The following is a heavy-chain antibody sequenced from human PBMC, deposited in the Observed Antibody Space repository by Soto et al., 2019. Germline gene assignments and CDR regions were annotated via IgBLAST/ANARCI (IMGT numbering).Heavy chain of an antibody. D-gene: IGHD1-26*01. Sequence: SETLSLTCAVSGYSIGSGYYWGWIRQPPGKGLEWIGSIYHSGSTYYNPSLKSRVTISVDASKNQFSLKLSSVTAADTAVYYCANVHSGSYYVAFDYWGQGTLVTVSS. V-gene: IGHV4-38-2*01. J-gene: IGHJ4*02. CDR2: IYHSGST. CDR3: ANVHSGSYYVAFDY. CDR1: GYSIGSGYY.